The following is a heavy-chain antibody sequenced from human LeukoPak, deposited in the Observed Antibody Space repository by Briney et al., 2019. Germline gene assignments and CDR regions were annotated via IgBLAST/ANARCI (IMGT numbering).Heavy chain of an antibody. D-gene: IGHD2-15*01. Sequence: PGGSLRLSCAASGFTFSSYSMNWVRQAPGKGLEWVSCISSSSSYIYYADSVKGRFTISRDNAKNSLYLQMNSLRAEDTAVYYCARESGYCSGGSCYPTVPYWGQGTLVTVSS. J-gene: IGHJ4*02. CDR1: GFTFSSYS. V-gene: IGHV3-21*01. CDR2: ISSSSSYI. CDR3: ARESGYCSGGSCYPTVPY.